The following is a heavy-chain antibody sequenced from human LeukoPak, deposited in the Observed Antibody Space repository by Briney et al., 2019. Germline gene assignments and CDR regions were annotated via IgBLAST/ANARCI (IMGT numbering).Heavy chain of an antibody. J-gene: IGHJ4*02. V-gene: IGHV3-30*18. CDR1: GFTFSSYG. Sequence: GGSLRLSCAASGFTFSSYGMHWVRQAPGKGLEWVAVISYDGSNKYYADSVKGRFTISRDNSKNTLYLQMNSLRAEDTAVYYCAKDAGYRGQGTLVTVSS. CDR2: ISYDGSNK. CDR3: AKDAGY.